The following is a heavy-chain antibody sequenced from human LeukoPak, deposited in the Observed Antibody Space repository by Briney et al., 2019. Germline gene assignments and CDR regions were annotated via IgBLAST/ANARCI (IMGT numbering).Heavy chain of an antibody. CDR2: INSDGRST. J-gene: IGHJ4*02. CDR1: GFTFSSYW. D-gene: IGHD3-22*01. Sequence: PGGSLRLSCAASGFTFSSYWMHWVRQAPGKGLVWVSRINSDGRSTSYADSVKGRFTISRDNAKNTLYLQMNSLRAEDTAVYYCARVHYYDSSGYHFDYWGQGTLVTVSS. CDR3: ARVHYYDSSGYHFDY. V-gene: IGHV3-74*01.